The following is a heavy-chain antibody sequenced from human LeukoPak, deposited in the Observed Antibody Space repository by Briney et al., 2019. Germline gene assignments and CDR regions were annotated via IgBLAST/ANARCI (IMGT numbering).Heavy chain of an antibody. V-gene: IGHV3-53*01. D-gene: IGHD6-19*01. J-gene: IGHJ4*02. Sequence: GGSLRLSCAASGFTVSSNYMSWVRQAPGKGLEWVSVIYSGGSTYYADSVKGRFTISRDNSKNKLYLQMNSLRAEDTAVYYCASGDPRIAVAGTGFDYWGQGTLVTVSS. CDR2: IYSGGST. CDR1: GFTVSSNY. CDR3: ASGDPRIAVAGTGFDY.